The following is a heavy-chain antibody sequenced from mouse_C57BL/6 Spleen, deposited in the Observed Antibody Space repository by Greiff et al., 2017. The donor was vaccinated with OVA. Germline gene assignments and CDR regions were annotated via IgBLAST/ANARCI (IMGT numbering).Heavy chain of an antibody. CDR3: ARNWDYAMDD. Sequence: EVQLLESGPGLVKPSPSLSLSCSATGYSITSGYYWNWIRQFPGDKLEWMGYISYDGSNNYNPSLKNRISITRDTSKNQFFLKLNSVTTEDTATYYCARNWDYAMDDWGQGTSVTVSS. D-gene: IGHD4-1*01. V-gene: IGHV3-6*01. J-gene: IGHJ4*01. CDR1: GYSITSGYY. CDR2: ISYDGSN.